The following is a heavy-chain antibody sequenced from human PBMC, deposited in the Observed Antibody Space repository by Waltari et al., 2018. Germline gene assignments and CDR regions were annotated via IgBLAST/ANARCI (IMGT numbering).Heavy chain of an antibody. CDR3: ARLDSSSSGEYYFDY. Sequence: EVQLVESGGGLVKPGGSLRLSCAASGFTFSGHSLNWVRQAPGKGLEWVSSISRSSTHINYAGSEKGRYTSSRDNAQNSLSLQMNRLRAEATAVYYCARLDSSSSGEYYFDYWGQGTLVTVSS. CDR1: GFTFSGHS. J-gene: IGHJ4*02. D-gene: IGHD6-6*01. V-gene: IGHV3-21*01. CDR2: ISRSSTHI.